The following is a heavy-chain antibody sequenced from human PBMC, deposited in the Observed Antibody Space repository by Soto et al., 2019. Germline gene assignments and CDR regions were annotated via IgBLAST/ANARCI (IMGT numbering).Heavy chain of an antibody. CDR1: GYTFTSYD. D-gene: IGHD3-10*01. V-gene: IGHV1-8*01. CDR3: ARRYYFGSGSYYNWPHYYYFMDV. J-gene: IGHJ6*03. Sequence: ASVKVSCKASGYTFTSYDINWVRQATGQGLEWMGWMNPNSGNTGYAQKFQGRVTMTRNTSISTAYMELSSLRSEDTAVYYCARRYYFGSGSYYNWPHYYYFMDVLGKGTTVTVSS. CDR2: MNPNSGNT.